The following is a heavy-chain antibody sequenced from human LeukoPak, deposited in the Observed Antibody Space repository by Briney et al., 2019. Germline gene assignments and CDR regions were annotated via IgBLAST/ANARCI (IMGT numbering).Heavy chain of an antibody. CDR3: AKDIWAFTLVVPAATNWFDP. D-gene: IGHD2-2*01. J-gene: IGHJ5*02. V-gene: IGHV3-23*01. CDR2: ISGSGGST. Sequence: PGGSLRLSCAASGFTFSSYAMSWVRQAPGKGLEWVSAISGSGGSTYYADSVKGRFTISRDNSKNTLYLQMNSLRAEDTAVYYCAKDIWAFTLVVPAATNWFDPWGQGTLVTVSS. CDR1: GFTFSSYA.